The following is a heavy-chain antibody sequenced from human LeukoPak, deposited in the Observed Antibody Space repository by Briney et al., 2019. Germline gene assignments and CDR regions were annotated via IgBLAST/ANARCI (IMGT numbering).Heavy chain of an antibody. J-gene: IGHJ4*02. D-gene: IGHD3-3*01. CDR2: IYTSGST. V-gene: IGHV4-61*02. CDR3: ARSSITIFGVDKYYFDY. CDR1: GGSISSGSYY. Sequence: SQTLSLTCTVSGGSISSGSYYWSWIRQPAWKGLEWIGRIYTSGSTNYNPSLKSRVTISVDTSKNQFSLKLSSVTAADTAVYYCARSSITIFGVDKYYFDYWGQGTLVTVSS.